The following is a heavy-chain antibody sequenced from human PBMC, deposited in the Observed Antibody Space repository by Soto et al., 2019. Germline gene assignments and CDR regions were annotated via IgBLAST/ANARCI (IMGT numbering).Heavy chain of an antibody. Sequence: GGSLTLSCAASGFTFSSYAMSWVRQAPGKGLEWVSAISGSGGSTYYADSVKGRFTISRDNYKNTLYLQMNSLRAEDTAVYDCAKFYRAYVFEDWGQGTLVTVSS. CDR3: AKFYRAYVFED. J-gene: IGHJ4*02. CDR2: ISGSGGST. CDR1: GFTFSSYA. D-gene: IGHD5-12*01. V-gene: IGHV3-23*01.